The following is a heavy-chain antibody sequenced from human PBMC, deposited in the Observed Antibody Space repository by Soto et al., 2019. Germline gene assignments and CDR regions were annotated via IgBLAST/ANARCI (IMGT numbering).Heavy chain of an antibody. CDR2: INHSGSA. V-gene: IGHV4-34*01. Sequence: PLETLSLTCTVSGGSFSGYIWTWIRQTPGKGLQWIGQINHSGSASYNPSLKSRVTISVHTSNSQFSLELSSVTAADTAVYYCARGLITGSHYSGGWYYFDSWGQGTQVTVSS. J-gene: IGHJ4*02. CDR1: GGSFSGYI. CDR3: ARGLITGSHYSGGWYYFDS. D-gene: IGHD6-19*01.